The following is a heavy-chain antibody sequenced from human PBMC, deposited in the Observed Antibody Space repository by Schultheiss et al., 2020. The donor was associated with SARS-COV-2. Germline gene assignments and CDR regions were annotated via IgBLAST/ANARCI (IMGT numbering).Heavy chain of an antibody. V-gene: IGHV1-46*01. J-gene: IGHJ2*01. CDR2: INPSGGST. CDR1: GYTLTELS. Sequence: ASVKVSCKVSGYTLTELSMHWVRQAPGKGLEWMGIINPSGGSTSYAQKLQGRVTMTTDTSTSTAYMELRSLRSEDTAVYYCARERYGGSSGWYFDLWGRGTLVTVSS. CDR3: ARERYGGSSGWYFDL. D-gene: IGHD4-23*01.